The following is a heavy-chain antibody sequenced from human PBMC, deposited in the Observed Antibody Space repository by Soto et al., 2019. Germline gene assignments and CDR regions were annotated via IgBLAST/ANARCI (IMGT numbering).Heavy chain of an antibody. V-gene: IGHV4-59*01. CDR3: ARDGAEQWLGDFDY. Sequence: QVQLQESGPGLVKPSETLSLTCTVSGGSISSYYWSWIRQPPGKGLEWIGYIYYSGSTNYNPSLKRRVTISVDPSKNQFSLKLSSVTAADTAVYYCARDGAEQWLGDFDYWGQGTLVTVSS. J-gene: IGHJ4*02. CDR2: IYYSGST. D-gene: IGHD6-19*01. CDR1: GGSISSYY.